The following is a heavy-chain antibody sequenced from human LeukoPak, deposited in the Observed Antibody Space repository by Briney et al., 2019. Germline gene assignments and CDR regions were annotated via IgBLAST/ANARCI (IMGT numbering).Heavy chain of an antibody. CDR2: IYYSGTT. CDR3: AREVDAAAAYNWFDP. J-gene: IGHJ5*02. V-gene: IGHV4-39*07. D-gene: IGHD2-2*01. CDR1: GGSISSSSYY. Sequence: SETLSLTCTVSGGSISSSSYYWGWIRQPPGKGLEWIGSIYYSGTTYYKPSLKSRVTISVDTSKNQFSLKLSSVTAADTAVYYCAREVDAAAAYNWFDPWGQGTLVTVSS.